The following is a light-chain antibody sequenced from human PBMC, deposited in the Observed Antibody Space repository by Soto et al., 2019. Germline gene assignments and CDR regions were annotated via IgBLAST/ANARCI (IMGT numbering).Light chain of an antibody. V-gene: IGKV1-39*01. CDR1: QSIGKY. Sequence: DIQMTQSPSSLSASVGDRVTITCRASQSIGKYLSWFQQTPGNAPKLLIYAASGLQSGVPSRFSGSESGTLFTLTITNLQPEDFATYYCQQASSFPLTFGGGTKVDIK. CDR2: AAS. CDR3: QQASSFPLT. J-gene: IGKJ4*01.